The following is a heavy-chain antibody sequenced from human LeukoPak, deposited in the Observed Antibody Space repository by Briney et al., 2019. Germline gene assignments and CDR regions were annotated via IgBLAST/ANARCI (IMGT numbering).Heavy chain of an antibody. D-gene: IGHD3-3*01. CDR1: GFTFSSYA. Sequence: LPGGSLRLSCAASGFTFSSYAMSWVRQAPGKGLEWVSAISGSGGSTYYADSVKGRFTISRDNSKNTLYLQMNSLRAEDTAVYYCATFGVIVRNNYLDYWGQGALVAVSS. V-gene: IGHV3-23*01. CDR3: ATFGVIVRNNYLDY. J-gene: IGHJ4*02. CDR2: ISGSGGST.